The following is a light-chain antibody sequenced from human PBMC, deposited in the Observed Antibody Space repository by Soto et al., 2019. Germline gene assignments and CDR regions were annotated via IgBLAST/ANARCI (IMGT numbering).Light chain of an antibody. Sequence: DIQMTQSPSTLSASVGDRVTITCRASQSISSWLAWYQQKPGKAPKLLIYDASSLESGVPSRFSGSGSGTEFTLTITSLQPDDFETYYCQHYNSYPWTFGQGTKVDIK. CDR2: DAS. CDR1: QSISSW. J-gene: IGKJ1*01. CDR3: QHYNSYPWT. V-gene: IGKV1-5*01.